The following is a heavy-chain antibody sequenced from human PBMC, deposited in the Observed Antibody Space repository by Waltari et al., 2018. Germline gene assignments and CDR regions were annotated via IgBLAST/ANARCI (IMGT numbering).Heavy chain of an antibody. D-gene: IGHD3-3*01. V-gene: IGHV1-46*01. CDR1: GYTFTSYY. Sequence: QVQLVQSGAEVKKPGASVKVSCKASGYTFTSYYMHWVRQAPGQGLEWMGIINPSGGSTSYAQKFQGRVTMTRDTSTSTVYMELSSLRSEDTAVYYCARDLRDDFWSGSPPTDYWGQGTLVTVSS. CDR2: INPSGGST. J-gene: IGHJ4*02. CDR3: ARDLRDDFWSGSPPTDY.